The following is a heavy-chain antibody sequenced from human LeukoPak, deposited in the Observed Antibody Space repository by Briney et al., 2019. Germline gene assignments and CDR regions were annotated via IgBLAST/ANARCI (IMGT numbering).Heavy chain of an antibody. Sequence: SVKVSCKASGFTFTSSAMQWVRQARGQRLEWIGWIVVGSGNTNYAQKFQERVTITRDMSTSTAYMELSSLRSEDTAVYYCAALKGGCSGGSCYTDDYFDYWGQGTLVTVSS. D-gene: IGHD2-15*01. J-gene: IGHJ4*02. CDR2: IVVGSGNT. CDR3: AALKGGCSGGSCYTDDYFDY. V-gene: IGHV1-58*02. CDR1: GFTFTSSA.